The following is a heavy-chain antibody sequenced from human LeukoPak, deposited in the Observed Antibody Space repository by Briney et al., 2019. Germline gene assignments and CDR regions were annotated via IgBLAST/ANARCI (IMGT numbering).Heavy chain of an antibody. V-gene: IGHV4-59*01. CDR2: VSYSGST. D-gene: IGHD1-26*01. J-gene: IGHJ5*02. Sequence: PSETLSLTCTVSGGSISTYYWSWIRQPPGKGLEWIGYVSYSGSTNYNPSLRSRVTISVDTSKNHFSLKLSSVTAADTAVYYCARGHVIQSTTRWFDPWGRGTLVTVSS. CDR1: GGSISTYY. CDR3: ARGHVIQSTTRWFDP.